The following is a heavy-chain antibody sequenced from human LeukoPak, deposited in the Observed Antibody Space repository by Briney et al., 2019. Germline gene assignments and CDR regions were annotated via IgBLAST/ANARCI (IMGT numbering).Heavy chain of an antibody. J-gene: IGHJ6*02. V-gene: IGHV3-74*01. CDR1: GFTFSSYW. D-gene: IGHD2-8*01. Sequence: GGSLRLSCAASGFTFSSYWMHWVRQAPGKGLVWVSRINSDGSSTSYADSVKGRFTISRDNAKNTLYLQMNSLRAEDTAVYYCAREFPDCTNGVCYSGYGMDVWGQGTAVTVSS. CDR2: INSDGSST. CDR3: AREFPDCTNGVCYSGYGMDV.